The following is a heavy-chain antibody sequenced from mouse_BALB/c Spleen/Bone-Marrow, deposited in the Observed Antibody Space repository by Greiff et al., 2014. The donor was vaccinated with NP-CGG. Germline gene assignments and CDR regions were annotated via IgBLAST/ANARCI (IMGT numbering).Heavy chain of an antibody. Sequence: VMLVESGGGLVQPGGSLRLSCETSGFTFTDYYMSWVRQPPGKALEWLGFIRNKAKGYTTDYSASVKGRFTISRDNSQSISYLQMNTLRAEDSATYYCARDENVGIYWYFDVWGAGTTVTVSS. CDR2: IRNKAKGYTT. CDR3: ARDENVGIYWYFDV. CDR1: GFTFTDYY. V-gene: IGHV7-3*02. J-gene: IGHJ1*01.